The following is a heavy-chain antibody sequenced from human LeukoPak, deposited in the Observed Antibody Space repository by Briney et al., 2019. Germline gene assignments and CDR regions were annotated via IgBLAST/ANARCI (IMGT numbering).Heavy chain of an antibody. J-gene: IGHJ4*02. D-gene: IGHD6-13*01. V-gene: IGHV3-30*03. CDR1: GFAFSSYG. CDR3: ARVPGEQQHYFDY. Sequence: GGSLRLSCAASGFAFSSYGMHWVRQAPGKGLEWVAVISYDGSNKYYADSVKGRFTISRDNSKNTLYLQMNSLRAEDTAVYYCARVPGEQQHYFDYWGQGTLVTVSS. CDR2: ISYDGSNK.